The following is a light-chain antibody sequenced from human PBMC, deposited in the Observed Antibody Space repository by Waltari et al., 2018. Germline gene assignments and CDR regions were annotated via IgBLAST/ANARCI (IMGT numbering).Light chain of an antibody. Sequence: DIQMTQSPSSVSASVGDRVIITCRAGQDISRWLAWYQKKPRKAPKFLIYDASTLQSGVPSRFSGTGSGTEFTLTISSLQPEDFATYYCQQYYSYFTFGGGAKVEIK. V-gene: IGKV1-12*01. J-gene: IGKJ4*01. CDR2: DAS. CDR1: QDISRW. CDR3: QQYYSYFT.